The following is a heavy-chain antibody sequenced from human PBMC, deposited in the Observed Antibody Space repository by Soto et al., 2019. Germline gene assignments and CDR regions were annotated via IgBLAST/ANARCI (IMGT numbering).Heavy chain of an antibody. CDR3: ARGDSSSWWSFDY. Sequence: EVQLVESGGGLVQPGGSLRLSCAASGFTFSSYWMSWVRQAPGKGLEGVANIKQDGSEKYYVDSVKGRFTISRDNAKNSLYLQMNSLRAEDTAVYYCARGDSSSWWSFDYWGQGTLVTVSS. J-gene: IGHJ4*02. CDR1: GFTFSSYW. D-gene: IGHD6-13*01. CDR2: IKQDGSEK. V-gene: IGHV3-7*01.